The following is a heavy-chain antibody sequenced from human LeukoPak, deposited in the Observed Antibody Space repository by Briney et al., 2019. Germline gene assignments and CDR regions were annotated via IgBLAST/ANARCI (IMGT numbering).Heavy chain of an antibody. CDR1: GDSISSYY. CDR3: ARRRQLGSYWYFDL. J-gene: IGHJ2*01. CDR2: IYYSGST. V-gene: IGHV4-59*01. Sequence: PSETLSLTCTVSGDSISSYYWSWIRQPPGKGLEWIGYIYYSGSTYYNPSLKSRVTISVDTSKNQFSLNLSSVTAADTAVYYCARRRQLGSYWYFDLWGRGTLVTVSS. D-gene: IGHD6-6*01.